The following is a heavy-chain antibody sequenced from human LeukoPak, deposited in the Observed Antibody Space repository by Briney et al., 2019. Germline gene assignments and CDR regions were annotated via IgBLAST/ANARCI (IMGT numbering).Heavy chain of an antibody. Sequence: GASVKVSCKASGYTFTGYYMHWVRQAPGQGLEWMGWINGNSGGTNYAHRFQGWVSMTRDTSISTAYMEPSRLRSDDTAVYYCARGYNWNYPYWGQGTLVTVSS. CDR2: INGNSGGT. D-gene: IGHD1-7*01. CDR1: GYTFTGYY. CDR3: ARGYNWNYPY. J-gene: IGHJ4*02. V-gene: IGHV1-2*04.